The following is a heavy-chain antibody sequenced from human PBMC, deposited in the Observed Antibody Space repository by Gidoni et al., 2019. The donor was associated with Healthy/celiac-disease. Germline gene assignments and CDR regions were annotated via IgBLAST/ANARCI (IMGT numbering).Heavy chain of an antibody. CDR3: AKDMAVAGTR. V-gene: IGHV3-9*01. J-gene: IGHJ4*02. CDR1: GFTFDDYA. CDR2: ISWNSGSI. D-gene: IGHD6-19*01. Sequence: EVQLVESGGGLVQPGGSLGPPGPPLGFTFDDYAMHWVRQAPGKGLEWVSGISWNSGSIGYADSVKGRFTISRDNAKNSLYLQMNSLRAEDTALYYCAKDMAVAGTRWGQGTLVTVSS.